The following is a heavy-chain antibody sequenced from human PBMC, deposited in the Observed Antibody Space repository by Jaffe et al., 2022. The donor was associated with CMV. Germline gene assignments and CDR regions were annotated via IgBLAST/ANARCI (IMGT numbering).Heavy chain of an antibody. CDR1: GGSISNYY. J-gene: IGHJ5*02. CDR3: AREPVTTAGLGAFDP. CDR2: IYYSGST. V-gene: IGHV4-59*01. Sequence: QVQLQESGPGLVKPSETLSLTCTVSGGSISNYYWSWIRQPPGKGLEWIGYIYYSGSTNYNPSLKSRVTISVDTSKNQFSLKLSSVTAADTAVYYCAREPVTTAGLGAFDPWGQGTLVTVSS. D-gene: IGHD6-13*01.